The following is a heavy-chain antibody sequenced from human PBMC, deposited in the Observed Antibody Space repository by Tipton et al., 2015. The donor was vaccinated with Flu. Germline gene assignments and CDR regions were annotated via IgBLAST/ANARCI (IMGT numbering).Heavy chain of an antibody. CDR3: ARRDYSNYVSDPKSWFDP. D-gene: IGHD4-11*01. J-gene: IGHJ5*02. V-gene: IGHV4-4*09. CDR1: DDFITSYH. Sequence: TLSLTCSVPDDFITSYHWTWIRQPPGRGLEWIGNIHQTGTNYYNPSLRGRVTFSVDRSKNQFSLRLSSVTAADTAVYFCARRDYSNYVSDPKSWFDPWGRGILVTVSS. CDR2: IHQTGTN.